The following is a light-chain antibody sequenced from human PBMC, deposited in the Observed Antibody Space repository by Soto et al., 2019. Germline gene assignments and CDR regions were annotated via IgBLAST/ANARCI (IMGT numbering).Light chain of an antibody. Sequence: DIQMTQSPSTLSASVGDNVIITCRASQTINRWLAWYQQKSGQAPKVLIYMASNLERGAPSRFSGSGSGTEFTLTISDLQPDDFATYFCQQYHSYPWPVGQGTKVDIK. CDR2: MAS. CDR1: QTINRW. J-gene: IGKJ1*01. V-gene: IGKV1-5*03. CDR3: QQYHSYPWP.